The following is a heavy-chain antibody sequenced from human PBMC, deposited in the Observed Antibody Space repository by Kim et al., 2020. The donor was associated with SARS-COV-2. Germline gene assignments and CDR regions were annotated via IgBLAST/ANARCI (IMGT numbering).Heavy chain of an antibody. CDR3: ARGAQSGLDY. D-gene: IGHD1-1*01. V-gene: IGHV4-59*01. CDR1: GGSISSYY. J-gene: IGHJ4*02. Sequence: SETLSLTCTVSGGSISSYYWSWIRQPPGKGLEWIGYIYYSGSTNYNPSLKSRVTISVDTTKNQFSLKLSSVTAADTAVYYCARGAQSGLDYWGQGTLVTVSS. CDR2: IYYSGST.